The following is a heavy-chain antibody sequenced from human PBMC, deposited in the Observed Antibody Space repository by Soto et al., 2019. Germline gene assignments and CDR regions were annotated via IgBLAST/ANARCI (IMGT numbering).Heavy chain of an antibody. Sequence: ASVKFSCKASGYTFTSYGISWVRQAPGQGLECMGWISAYNGNTNYAQKLQGRVTMTTXTXXSXXXMXLXXLRXDXTAVYYCARDSHIEVAGTVDYWGQGTLVTVSS. V-gene: IGHV1-18*01. CDR1: GYTFTSYG. CDR2: ISAYNGNT. CDR3: ARDSHIEVAGTVDY. J-gene: IGHJ4*02. D-gene: IGHD6-19*01.